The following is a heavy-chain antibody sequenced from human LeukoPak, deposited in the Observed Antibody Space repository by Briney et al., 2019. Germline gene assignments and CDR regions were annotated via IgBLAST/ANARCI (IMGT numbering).Heavy chain of an antibody. V-gene: IGHV3-7*01. D-gene: IGHD6-19*01. CDR1: GFTFSSYW. CDR2: IKQDGSEK. CDR3: ARERSGLQWLAQIYYYYYYMDV. Sequence: GGSLRLSCAASGFTFSSYWMSWVRQAPGKGLEWVANIKQDGSEKYYVDSVKGRFTISRDNAKNSLYLQMNSLRAEDTAVYYCARERSGLQWLAQIYYYYYYMDVWGKGTTVTVSS. J-gene: IGHJ6*03.